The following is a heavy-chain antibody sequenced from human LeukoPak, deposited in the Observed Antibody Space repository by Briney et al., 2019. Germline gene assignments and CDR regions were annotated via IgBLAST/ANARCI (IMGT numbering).Heavy chain of an antibody. J-gene: IGHJ4*02. V-gene: IGHV3-48*01. Sequence: HPGGALRLSCAASGFTFSSYNMNWVRQAPGKGLEWVSYISSSSSTIYYADSVKGRFTISRDNAKNSLYLQMNSLRAEDTAVYYCARAGYSSNWRSFDNWGQGTLVTVSS. CDR1: GFTFSSYN. CDR2: ISSSSSTI. CDR3: ARAGYSSNWRSFDN. D-gene: IGHD6-13*01.